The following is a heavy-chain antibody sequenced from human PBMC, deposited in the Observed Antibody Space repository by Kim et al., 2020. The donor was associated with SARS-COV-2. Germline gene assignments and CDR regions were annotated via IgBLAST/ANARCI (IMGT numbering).Heavy chain of an antibody. J-gene: IGHJ4*02. D-gene: IGHD2-21*02. CDR3: ARGGGDSDFPFDY. V-gene: IGHV1-46*03. Sequence: YGRKSQGTVTMTRDTSTGTVYMELSSLRSEDTAVYYCARGGGDSDFPFDYWGQGTLVAVSS.